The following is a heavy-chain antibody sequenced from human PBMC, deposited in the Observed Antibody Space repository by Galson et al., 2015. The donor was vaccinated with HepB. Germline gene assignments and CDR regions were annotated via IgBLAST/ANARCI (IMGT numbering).Heavy chain of an antibody. CDR2: ISYDGSNK. D-gene: IGHD5-24*01. CDR3: AKYAQRWLQLGDAFDI. V-gene: IGHV3-30*18. CDR1: GFTLSSYS. J-gene: IGHJ3*02. Sequence: SLRLSCAASGFTLSSYSMSWVRQAPGKGLEWVAVISYDGSNKYYADSVKGRFTISRDNSKNTLYLQMNSLRAEDTAVYYCAKYAQRWLQLGDAFDIWGQGTMVTVSS.